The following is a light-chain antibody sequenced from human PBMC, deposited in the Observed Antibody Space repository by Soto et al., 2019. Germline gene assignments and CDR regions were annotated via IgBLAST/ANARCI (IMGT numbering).Light chain of an antibody. V-gene: IGLV3-21*04. CDR3: QVWDTSDHYV. Sequence: SYELTQPPSVSVATGKTARITCGENNIGSKSVHWYQQKPGQAPVLVIYYDSDRPSGIPERFSGSNSGNTATLTISRVEAGDEADYYCQVWDTSDHYVFGTGTQLTVL. CDR2: YDS. J-gene: IGLJ1*01. CDR1: NIGSKS.